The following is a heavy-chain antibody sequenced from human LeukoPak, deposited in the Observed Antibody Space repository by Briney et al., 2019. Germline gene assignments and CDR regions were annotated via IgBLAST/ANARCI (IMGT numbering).Heavy chain of an antibody. CDR2: IYYSGST. CDR3: ARHSRPDYVWGSYRYTESPFDY. CDR1: GGSISSSSYY. Sequence: KASETLSLTCTVSGGSISSSSYYWGWIRQPPGKGLEWIGSIYYSGSTYYNPSPKSRDTISVDTSKNQFSLKLSSVTAADTAVYYCARHSRPDYVWGSYRYTESPFDYWGQGTLVTVSS. D-gene: IGHD3-16*02. J-gene: IGHJ4*02. V-gene: IGHV4-39*01.